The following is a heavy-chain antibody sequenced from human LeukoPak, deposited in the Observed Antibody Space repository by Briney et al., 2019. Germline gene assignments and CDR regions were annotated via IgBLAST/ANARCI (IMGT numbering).Heavy chain of an antibody. V-gene: IGHV3-7*01. CDR3: AIKSSIAASKN. CDR2: IKQDGSEK. J-gene: IGHJ4*01. Sequence: GGSLRLSCAASGFSFKSYSMSWIRQTPGKGLEWVANIKQDGSEKYYVDSVKGRFNISRDNGKNSLYLQMNSLRAEDTTVYYCAIKSSIAASKNWGQGTLVTVSS. D-gene: IGHD6-25*01. CDR1: GFSFKSYS.